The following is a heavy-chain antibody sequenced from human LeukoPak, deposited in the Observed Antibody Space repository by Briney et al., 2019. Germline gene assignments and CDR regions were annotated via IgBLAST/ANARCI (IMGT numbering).Heavy chain of an antibody. CDR3: ARGITMSNWFDP. Sequence: GGSLRLSCAASGFTFSSYAMSWVRQAPGKGLVWVSRINSDGSSTSYADSVKGRFTISRDNAKNTLYLQMNSLRAEDTAVYYCARGITMSNWFDPWGQGTLVTVSS. V-gene: IGHV3-74*01. J-gene: IGHJ5*02. CDR1: GFTFSSYA. CDR2: INSDGSST. D-gene: IGHD3-10*02.